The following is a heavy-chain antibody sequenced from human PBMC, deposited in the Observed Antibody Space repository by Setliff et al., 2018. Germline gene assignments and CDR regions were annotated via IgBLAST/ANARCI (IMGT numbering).Heavy chain of an antibody. D-gene: IGHD6-13*01. CDR1: GDSFSGYF. CDR2: IDQSGST. CDR3: AGGAFGSRWYVRPWFDP. Sequence: TLSLTCAVYGDSFSGYFWTWIRQPPGKGLEWIGDIDQSGSTNYNPSLKSRLTISVDTSKNQFSLSLSSVTAADTAVYYCAGGAFGSRWYVRPWFDPWGQGTLVTVSS. J-gene: IGHJ5*02. V-gene: IGHV4-34*01.